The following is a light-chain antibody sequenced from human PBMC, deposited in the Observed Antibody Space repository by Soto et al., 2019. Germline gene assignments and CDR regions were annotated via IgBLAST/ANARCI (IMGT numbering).Light chain of an antibody. CDR1: RSDVGGYTL. Sequence: QSALAHPASVSGSPGQSITISCTGTRSDVGGYTLVSWFQQYPGKAPKLMIYEDNKRPSGVSDRFSGSKSGNTASLTISGLQAEDEADYYCCSYAGSSSVLFGGGTKLTVL. V-gene: IGLV2-23*01. CDR3: CSYAGSSSVL. CDR2: EDN. J-gene: IGLJ2*01.